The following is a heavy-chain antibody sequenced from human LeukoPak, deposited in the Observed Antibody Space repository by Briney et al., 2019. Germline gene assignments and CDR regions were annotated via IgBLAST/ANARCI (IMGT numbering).Heavy chain of an antibody. CDR2: ISSSGSTI. CDR1: EFTFSSYD. V-gene: IGHV3-23*01. Sequence: GGSLRLSCVASEFTFSSYDMSWVRQAPGKGLEWVSYISSSGSTIYYADSVKGRFTISRDNSKNTLYLQMNSLRAEDTAVYYCAKDGGEYYDILTGYYPRLYYMDVWGKGTTVTISS. J-gene: IGHJ6*03. D-gene: IGHD3-9*01. CDR3: AKDGGEYYDILTGYYPRLYYMDV.